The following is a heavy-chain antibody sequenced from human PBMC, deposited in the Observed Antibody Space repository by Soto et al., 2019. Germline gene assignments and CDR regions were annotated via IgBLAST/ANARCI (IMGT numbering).Heavy chain of an antibody. V-gene: IGHV3-30*03. CDR3: AXXFGNYWAFDY. CDR2: ISNDGSNK. D-gene: IGHD1-26*01. CDR1: GFSFSTYG. J-gene: IGHJ4*02. Sequence: QVHLVESGGGVVQPGRSLRLSCAASGFSFSTYGMHWVRQAPGKGLEWVAFISNDGSNKYYADSVKGRFTISRDNSKNTLYLQMNSLRAXDTAVYYCAXXFGNYWAFDYWGQGTLVTVSS.